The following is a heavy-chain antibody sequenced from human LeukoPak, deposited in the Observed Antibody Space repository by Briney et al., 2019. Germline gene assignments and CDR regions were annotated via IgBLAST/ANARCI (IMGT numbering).Heavy chain of an antibody. CDR3: ARVYVSDVGFGELLTYYYYYMDV. CDR2: MNPNSGNT. CDR1: GYTFTSYD. J-gene: IGHJ6*03. D-gene: IGHD3-10*01. V-gene: IGHV1-8*03. Sequence: GASVKVSCKASGYTFTSYDINWVRQATGQGLEWMGWMNPNSGNTGYAQKFQGRVTITRNTSISTAYMELSSLRSEDTAVYYCARVYVSDVGFGELLTYYYYYMDVWGKGTTVTISS.